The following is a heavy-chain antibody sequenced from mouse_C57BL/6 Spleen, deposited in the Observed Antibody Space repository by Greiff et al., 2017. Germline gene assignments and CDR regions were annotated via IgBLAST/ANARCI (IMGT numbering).Heavy chain of an antibody. CDR3: AKLGYYAMDY. Sequence: VQGVESGPELVKPGASVKLSCKASGYTFTSYDINWVKQRPGQGLEWIGWIYPRDGSTKYNEKFKGKATLTVDTSSSTAYMELHSLTSEDSAVYFCAKLGYYAMDYWGQGTSVTVSS. CDR2: IYPRDGST. D-gene: IGHD4-1*01. J-gene: IGHJ4*01. V-gene: IGHV1-85*01. CDR1: GYTFTSYD.